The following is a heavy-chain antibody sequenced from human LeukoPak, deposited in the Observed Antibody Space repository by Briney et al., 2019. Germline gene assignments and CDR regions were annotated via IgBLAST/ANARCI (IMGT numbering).Heavy chain of an antibody. CDR1: GFTVSSGY. J-gene: IGHJ4*02. CDR3: ARGGHFDY. CDR2: IYSGGST. V-gene: IGHV3-53*01. Sequence: GGSLRPSCAASGFTVSSGYMSWVRQAPGKGLEWVSVIYSGGSTYYADSVKGRFTISRDNSKNTLYLQMNSLRAEDTAVYYCARGGHFDYWGQGTLVTVSS.